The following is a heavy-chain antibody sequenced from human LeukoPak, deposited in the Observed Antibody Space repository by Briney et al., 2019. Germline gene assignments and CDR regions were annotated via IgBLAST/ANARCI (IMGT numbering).Heavy chain of an antibody. V-gene: IGHV3-7*02. CDR1: GLTFRNYW. D-gene: IGHD5-12*01. Sequence: GGSLSLSCAASGLTFRNYWMSWVRQAPGKGLEWVANIKEDGSGKYYVDSVKGRFTISRDNAKNSLYLQMNSLRAEDTAVYYCASSVSGYDFRHDYWGQGTLVTVSS. CDR3: ASSVSGYDFRHDY. J-gene: IGHJ4*02. CDR2: IKEDGSGK.